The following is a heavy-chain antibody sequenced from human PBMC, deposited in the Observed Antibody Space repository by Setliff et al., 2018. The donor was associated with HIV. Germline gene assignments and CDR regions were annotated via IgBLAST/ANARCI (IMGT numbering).Heavy chain of an antibody. J-gene: IGHJ4*02. D-gene: IGHD2-21*02. CDR1: GYTFASHS. V-gene: IGHV1-3*01. Sequence: ASVKVSCKASGYTFASHSTHWVRQAPGQRFEWMGWVNAGNGKTEYSQKFQDRVIIWRDTSANIAYMDLTSLRSEDTAVYFCVRGIESGAWIIDYWGQGTLVTVAS. CDR3: VRGIESGAWIIDY. CDR2: VNAGNGKT.